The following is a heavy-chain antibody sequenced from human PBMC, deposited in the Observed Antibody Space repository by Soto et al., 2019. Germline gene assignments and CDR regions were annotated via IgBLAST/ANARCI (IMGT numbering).Heavy chain of an antibody. CDR3: AGGPSGDKVDY. CDR1: GGSISSVNYY. CDR2: IYNGGST. Sequence: QVQLQESGPGLVKPSQTLSLTCTVSGGSISSVNYYWSWIRQTPDKGLEWIGHIYNGGSTYSNPFLTGRVILSVDMSKNLFSLQLSSVCAADTAVFYCAGGPSGDKVDYWGQGALVTVSS. V-gene: IGHV4-30-4*01. D-gene: IGHD7-27*01. J-gene: IGHJ4*02.